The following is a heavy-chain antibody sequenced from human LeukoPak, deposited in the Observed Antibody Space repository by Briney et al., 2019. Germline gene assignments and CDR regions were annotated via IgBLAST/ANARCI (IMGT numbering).Heavy chain of an antibody. J-gene: IGHJ3*02. D-gene: IGHD2-21*02. CDR3: ARQVPHPYYGGDCYSFPDAFDI. CDR2: IYPGDSDT. V-gene: IGHV5-51*01. CDR1: GYSFTSYW. Sequence: KTGESLKISCKGSGYSFTSYWIGWVRQMPGKGLEWMGIIYPGDSDTRYSPSFQGQVTISADKSISTAYLQWSSLKASDTAMYYCARQVPHPYYGGDCYSFPDAFDIWGQGTMVTVSS.